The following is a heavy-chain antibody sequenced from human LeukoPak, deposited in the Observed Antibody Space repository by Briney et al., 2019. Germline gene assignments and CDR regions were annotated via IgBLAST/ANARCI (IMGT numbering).Heavy chain of an antibody. CDR2: ISSSSSYI. CDR3: ARELGAFDI. CDR1: GFTFSSYT. V-gene: IGHV3-21*01. J-gene: IGHJ3*02. D-gene: IGHD7-27*01. Sequence: PGGSLRLSCAASGFTFSSYTMNWVRQAPGKGLEWVSSISSSSSYIYYADSLKGRFTISRDNAKNSLYLQMNSLRAEDTAVYYCARELGAFDIWGQGTMVTVSS.